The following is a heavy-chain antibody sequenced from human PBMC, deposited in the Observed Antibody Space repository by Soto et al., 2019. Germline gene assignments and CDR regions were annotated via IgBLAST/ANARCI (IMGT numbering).Heavy chain of an antibody. D-gene: IGHD6-19*01. CDR2: VSHDGKSG. CDR3: ARLDKFNGGWS. Sequence: QVQLVESGGGVVQPGRSLRLSCAASGFTFSSYAMHWVRRAPGKGLEWVAAVSHDGKSGFYADSVSGRFTVSRDNSNSLVYLPMARLRPEDTALFSCARLDKFNGGWSWGQGTAVTVSS. J-gene: IGHJ4*02. V-gene: IGHV3-30*14. CDR1: GFTFSSYA.